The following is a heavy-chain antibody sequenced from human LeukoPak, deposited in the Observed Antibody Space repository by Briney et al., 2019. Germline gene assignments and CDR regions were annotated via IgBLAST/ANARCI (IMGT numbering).Heavy chain of an antibody. CDR3: AKAPAFGELLYGTDV. CDR1: GFTLSSYA. CDR2: ISGSGGST. Sequence: GGSLRLSCAASGFTLSSYAMSWVRQAPGKGLEWVSAISGSGGSTYYADSVQGRFTISRDNSKNMLYLQMNSLRAGDTAVYYCAKAPAFGELLYGTDVWGQGTTVTVSS. J-gene: IGHJ6*02. D-gene: IGHD3-10*01. V-gene: IGHV3-23*01.